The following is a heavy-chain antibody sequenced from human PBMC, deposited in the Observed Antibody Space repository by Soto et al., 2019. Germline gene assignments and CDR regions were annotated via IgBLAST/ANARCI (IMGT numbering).Heavy chain of an antibody. J-gene: IGHJ5*02. D-gene: IGHD5-12*01. CDR3: AVRGYSGYDRWFDP. CDR1: GFTFSSYA. V-gene: IGHV3-23*01. CDR2: ISGSGGST. Sequence: GSLRLSCAASGFTFSSYAMSWVRQAPGKGLEWVSAISGSGGSTYYADSVKGRFTISRDNSKNTLYLQMNSLRAEDTAVYYCAVRGYSGYDRWFDPWGQGTLVTVSS.